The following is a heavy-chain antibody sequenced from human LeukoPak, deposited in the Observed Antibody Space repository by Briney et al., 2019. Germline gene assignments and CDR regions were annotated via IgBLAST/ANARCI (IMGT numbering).Heavy chain of an antibody. D-gene: IGHD3-22*01. CDR1: GFTFSSYG. Sequence: PGGSLRLSCAASGFTFSSYGTSWVRQAPGKGLKWVSTISSSGGNTYYADSAKGRFTISRDDAKNSLYLQMDSLRAEDTAVYFCARDDYSSGYSHFDQWGQGTLVTVSS. CDR2: ISSSGGNT. V-gene: IGHV3-21*01. CDR3: ARDDYSSGYSHFDQ. J-gene: IGHJ4*02.